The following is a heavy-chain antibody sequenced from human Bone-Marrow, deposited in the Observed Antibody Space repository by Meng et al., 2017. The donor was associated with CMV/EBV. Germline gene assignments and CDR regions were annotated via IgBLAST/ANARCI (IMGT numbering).Heavy chain of an antibody. V-gene: IGHV3-7*01. J-gene: IGHJ6*02. Sequence: GGSLRLSCAASGFTFRTYWMSWVRQAPGKGLEWVANIKQDGSEKYYVDSVKGRFTISRDNSRNTLYLQMHSLRAEDTAVYYCAKDQVRVGEYHYYGMDVWGQGTTVTVSS. CDR1: GFTFRTYW. CDR3: AKDQVRVGEYHYYGMDV. CDR2: IKQDGSEK. D-gene: IGHD2-2*01.